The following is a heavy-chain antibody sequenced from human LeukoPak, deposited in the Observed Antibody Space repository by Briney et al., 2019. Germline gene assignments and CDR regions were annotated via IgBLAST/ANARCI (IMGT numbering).Heavy chain of an antibody. D-gene: IGHD4-17*01. CDR2: ISGDGGST. CDR1: GFTFSSYE. V-gene: IGHV3-43*02. CDR3: AKGGTTVTTGDY. J-gene: IGHJ4*02. Sequence: GGSLRLSCAASGFTFSSYEMNWVRQAPGKGLEWVSLISGDGGSTYYADSVKGRFTISRDNSKNSLYLQMNSLRTEDTALYYCAKGGTTVTTGDYWGQGTLVTVSS.